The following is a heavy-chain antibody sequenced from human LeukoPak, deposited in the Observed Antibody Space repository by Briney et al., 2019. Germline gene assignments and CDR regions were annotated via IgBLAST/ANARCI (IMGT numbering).Heavy chain of an antibody. CDR3: ARDWGSIKVIADY. CDR2: ISSNSDNT. Sequence: ASVHVSCKSTVYTFTSYGISWVRQAPGQGIAGMGWISSNSDNTNYSQKLQGRVTMTTDTSTSTAYMELRSLRSADTALYFCARDWGSIKVIADYWGQGTLVTVSS. CDR1: VYTFTSYG. V-gene: IGHV1-18*01. J-gene: IGHJ4*02. D-gene: IGHD7-27*01.